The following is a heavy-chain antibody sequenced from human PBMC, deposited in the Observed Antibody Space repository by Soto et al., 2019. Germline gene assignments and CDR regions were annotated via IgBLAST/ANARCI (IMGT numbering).Heavy chain of an antibody. D-gene: IGHD3-16*01. CDR2: IYYSGGS. Sequence: QVQLQESGPGLVKPSETLSLTCSVSGGSVSSGSYYWSWIRQPPGKGLEWNGYIYYSGGSNYNPSFKRRVTISVDTSKDQFSLKLSSVTAADTAVYYCARGWGRFDWFDPWGQGTLVTVSS. CDR3: ARGWGRFDWFDP. J-gene: IGHJ5*02. V-gene: IGHV4-61*01. CDR1: GGSVSSGSYY.